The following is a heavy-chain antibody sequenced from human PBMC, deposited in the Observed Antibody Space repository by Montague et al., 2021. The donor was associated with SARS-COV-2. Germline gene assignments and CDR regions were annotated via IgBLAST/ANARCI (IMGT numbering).Heavy chain of an antibody. Sequence: SLRLSCSASGFTFSSYAMSWVRQAPGKGLEWVSGIRGNGGSTYYADSVKGRFTISRDNPKNSLYLQMNSLRAEDTAVYYCARLDVMTSYPYEYWGQGTLVTASS. J-gene: IGHJ4*02. D-gene: IGHD2-2*03. V-gene: IGHV3-23*01. CDR1: GFTFSSYA. CDR2: IRGNGGST. CDR3: ARLDVMTSYPYEY.